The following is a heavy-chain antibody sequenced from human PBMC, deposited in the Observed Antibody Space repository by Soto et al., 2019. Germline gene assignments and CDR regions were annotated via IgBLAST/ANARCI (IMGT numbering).Heavy chain of an antibody. J-gene: IGHJ4*02. Sequence: EVQLVESGGGLVQPGGSLRLSCAASGFTFTSYSMNWVRQAPGKGLEWISYITSSSSTTYAVSVKGRFTISRDNVENALPLHINNLRDEDTDVYYCARDLNYGFDYWGQGILVTVTS. V-gene: IGHV3-48*02. CDR1: GFTFTSYS. D-gene: IGHD4-17*01. CDR3: ARDLNYGFDY. CDR2: ITSSSSTT.